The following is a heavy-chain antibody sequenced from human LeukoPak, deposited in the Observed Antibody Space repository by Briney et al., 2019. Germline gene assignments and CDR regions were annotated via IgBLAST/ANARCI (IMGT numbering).Heavy chain of an antibody. D-gene: IGHD1-1*01. CDR1: GFTFSNYW. Sequence: GGSLRLSCAASGFTFSNYWMHWVRQAPGKGLVWVSRINSDGSTTDYADSVKGRFTISRDNAKNTLYLQTNSLRAEDTALYYCAPGAYDYWGQGTLVAVSS. V-gene: IGHV3-74*01. J-gene: IGHJ4*02. CDR2: INSDGSTT. CDR3: APGAYDY.